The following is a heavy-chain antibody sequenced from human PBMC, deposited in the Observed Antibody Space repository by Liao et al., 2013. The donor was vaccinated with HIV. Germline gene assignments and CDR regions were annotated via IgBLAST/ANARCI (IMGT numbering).Heavy chain of an antibody. V-gene: IGHV4-61*02. D-gene: IGHD7-27*01. Sequence: QVQLQESGPGLVKPSQTLSLTCTVSGDSISRGSYFWSWLRQPAGKGLEWIGRIYTGGSTNYNPSFKSRVTISADTSKSQLSLNLSSVTAADTAVYYCARGLPRLGMMYYFDYWGQGTLVTVSS. CDR2: IYTGGST. J-gene: IGHJ4*02. CDR3: ARGLPRLGMMYYFDY. CDR1: GDSISRGSYF.